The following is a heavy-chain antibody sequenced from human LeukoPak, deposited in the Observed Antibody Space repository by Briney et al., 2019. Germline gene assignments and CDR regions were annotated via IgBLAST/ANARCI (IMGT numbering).Heavy chain of an antibody. D-gene: IGHD6-13*01. CDR1: GYTFTSYD. Sequence: ASVKVSCKASGYTFTSYDINWVRQATGQGLEWLGWMNPNSGNTGYAQKFQGRVTMTRNTSISTAYMELSSLRSEDTAVYYCARARNIAAAGTSAYWGQGTLVTVSS. J-gene: IGHJ4*02. CDR2: MNPNSGNT. CDR3: ARARNIAAAGTSAY. V-gene: IGHV1-8*01.